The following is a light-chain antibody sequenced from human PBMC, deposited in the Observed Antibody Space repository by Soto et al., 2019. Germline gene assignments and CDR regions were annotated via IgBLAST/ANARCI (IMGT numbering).Light chain of an antibody. Sequence: QLVLTQSPSASASPGASVKLTCTLSSGHSTYTIAWHQQHPGKGPRYLMRLKNXXXXXXXXXXXXXXSGSSFGAERYLTXXSLQSEDEADYYCQTWDTGIQVFGAGTKLTVL. J-gene: IGLJ2*01. CDR2: LKNXXXX. CDR1: SGHSTYT. V-gene: IGLV4-69*01. CDR3: QTWDTGIQV.